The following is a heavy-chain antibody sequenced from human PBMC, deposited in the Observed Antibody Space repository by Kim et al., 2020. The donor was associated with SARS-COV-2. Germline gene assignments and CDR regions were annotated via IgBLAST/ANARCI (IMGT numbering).Heavy chain of an antibody. CDR3: ARDTRDYYGMDV. J-gene: IGHJ6*02. V-gene: IGHV3-30*07. Sequence: YYADAAKGRFTISRDDSTKTLYLQMNSLGAEDTGVYYCARDTRDYYGMDVWGQGTTVTVSS.